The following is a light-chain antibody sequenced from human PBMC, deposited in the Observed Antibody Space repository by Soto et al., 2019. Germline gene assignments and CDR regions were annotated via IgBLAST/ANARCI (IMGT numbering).Light chain of an antibody. CDR3: QHYNGAPLT. J-gene: IGKJ1*01. V-gene: IGKV1-27*01. Sequence: DIPMTQSPSSLSSSVGDRVTITCRASQGISTYLVWYQQKPGQVPKLLIFAASTLQSGVPQRFSGSGSGTEFTLTISSLQPEDFASYYCQHYNGAPLTFGQGTKVEIK. CDR1: QGISTY. CDR2: AAS.